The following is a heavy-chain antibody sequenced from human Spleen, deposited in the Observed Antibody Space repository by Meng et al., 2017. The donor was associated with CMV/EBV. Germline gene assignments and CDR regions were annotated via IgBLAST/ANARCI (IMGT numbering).Heavy chain of an antibody. J-gene: IGHJ4*02. CDR1: GFTFSDHY. V-gene: IGHV3-30*02. CDR2: IRYDGSNK. CDR3: AKDQDSSSWYVFDY. Sequence: GESLKISCVASGFTFSDHYMNWVRQAPGKGLEWVAFIRYDGSNKYYADSVKGRFTISRDNSKNTLYLQMNSLRAEDTAVYYCAKDQDSSSWYVFDYWGQGTLVTVSS. D-gene: IGHD6-13*01.